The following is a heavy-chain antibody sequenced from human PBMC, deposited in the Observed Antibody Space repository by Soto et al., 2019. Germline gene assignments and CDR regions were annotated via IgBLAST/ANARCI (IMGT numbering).Heavy chain of an antibody. Sequence: SETLSLTCTVSGGSISSGNYYWSWIRQPPGKGLEWIGFIYYSGSTYYNASLKSRVTISVDTSKNQFSLKLSSVTAADTAVYYCARLNGYCVSTNCHGYYGMDVWGQGTTVTVSS. D-gene: IGHD2-2*03. CDR1: GGSISSGNYY. CDR2: IYYSGST. J-gene: IGHJ6*02. V-gene: IGHV4-30-4*01. CDR3: ARLNGYCVSTNCHGYYGMDV.